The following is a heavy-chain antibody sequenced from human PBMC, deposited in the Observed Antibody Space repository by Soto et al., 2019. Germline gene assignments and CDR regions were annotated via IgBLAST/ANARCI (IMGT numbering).Heavy chain of an antibody. J-gene: IGHJ4*02. CDR3: ASLTIFGGTYFDY. CDR1: GYTFTSYY. D-gene: IGHD3-3*01. V-gene: IGHV1-46*03. CDR2: INPSGGST. Sequence: ASVKVSCKASGYTFTSYYMHWVRQAPGQGLEWMGIINPSGGSTSYAQKFQGRVTMTRDTSTSTDYMELSSLRSEDTAVYYCASLTIFGGTYFDYWGQGTLVTVSS.